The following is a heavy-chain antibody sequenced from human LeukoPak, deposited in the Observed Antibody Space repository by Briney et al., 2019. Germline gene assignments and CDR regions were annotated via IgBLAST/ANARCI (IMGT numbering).Heavy chain of an antibody. CDR3: ARIGGDYGAYYYYYMDV. CDR2: INHSGST. J-gene: IGHJ6*03. Sequence: KASETLSLTCAVYGGSFSGYYWSWIRQPPGKGLEWIGEINHSGSTNYNPSLKSRVTISVDTSKNQFSLKLSSVTAADTAVYYCARIGGDYGAYYYYYMDVWGKGTTVTVSS. D-gene: IGHD4-17*01. V-gene: IGHV4-34*01. CDR1: GGSFSGYY.